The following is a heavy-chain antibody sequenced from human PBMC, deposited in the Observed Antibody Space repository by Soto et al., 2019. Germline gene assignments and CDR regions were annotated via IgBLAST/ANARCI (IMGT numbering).Heavy chain of an antibody. CDR2: ISSNSNYK. J-gene: IGHJ5*02. D-gene: IGHD2-2*01. Sequence: DVQLVESAGGLVKPGGSLRLSCAASGFTLKNYSMTWVRQAPGKGLEWVASISSNSNYKYYAGSLTVRFTISRDNAKQVRYVQMSSRRAKVTVGYYWASARSTTWSCTKRGWFDPWAGEPWSPSPQ. V-gene: IGHV3-21*01. CDR1: GFTLKNYS. CDR3: ASARSTTWSCTKRGWFDP.